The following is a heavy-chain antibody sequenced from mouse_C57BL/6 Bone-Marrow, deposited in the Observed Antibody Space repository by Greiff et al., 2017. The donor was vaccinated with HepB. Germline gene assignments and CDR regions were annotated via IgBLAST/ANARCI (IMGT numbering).Heavy chain of an antibody. CDR2: IRNKANNHAT. J-gene: IGHJ4*01. CDR3: TSPIYYYGSSSHYYAMDY. CDR1: GFTFSDAW. V-gene: IGHV6-6*01. D-gene: IGHD1-1*01. Sequence: EVKVEESGGGLVQPGGSMKLSCAASGFTFSDAWMDWVRQSPEKGLEWVAEIRNKANNHATYYAESVKGRFTISRDDSKSSVYLQMNSLRAEDTGIYYRTSPIYYYGSSSHYYAMDYWGQGTSVTVSS.